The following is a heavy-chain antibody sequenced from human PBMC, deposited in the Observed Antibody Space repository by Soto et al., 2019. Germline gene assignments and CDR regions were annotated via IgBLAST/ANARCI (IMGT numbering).Heavy chain of an antibody. D-gene: IGHD3-10*01. CDR3: ARTLWFGEY. V-gene: IGHV4-34*01. CDR1: GGSFSGYY. J-gene: IGHJ4*02. CDR2: INHSGST. Sequence: SETLSLTCAVYGGSFSGYYWSWIRQPPGKGLEWIGEINHSGSTNYNPSLKSRVTISVDTSKNQFSLKLSSVTAADTAVYYCARTLWFGEYWGQGTLVTVSS.